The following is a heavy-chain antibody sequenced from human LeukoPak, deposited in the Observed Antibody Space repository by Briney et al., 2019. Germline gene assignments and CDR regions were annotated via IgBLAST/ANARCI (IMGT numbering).Heavy chain of an antibody. V-gene: IGHV1-46*01. Sequence: ASVKVSCKASGYTFTSDHMHWLRQAPGQGLEWMGIINPSGGSTSYAQKFQGRVTMTRDTSTSTVYMELSSLRSEDTAVYYCATDILTSANDYWGQGTPVTVSS. CDR3: ATDILTSANDY. J-gene: IGHJ4*02. D-gene: IGHD3-9*01. CDR1: GYTFTSDH. CDR2: INPSGGST.